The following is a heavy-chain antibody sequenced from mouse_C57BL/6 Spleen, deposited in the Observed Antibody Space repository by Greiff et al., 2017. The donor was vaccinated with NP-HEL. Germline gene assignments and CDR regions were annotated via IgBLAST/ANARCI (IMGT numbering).Heavy chain of an antibody. Sequence: VQLQQSGAELVRPGTSVKVSCKASGYAFTNYLIEWVKQRPGQGLEWIGVINPGSGGTNYNEKFKGKATLTADKSSSTAYMQLSSLTSEDSAVYFCARGVYDYDPFDDWGQGTTLTVSS. CDR3: ARGVYDYDPFDD. CDR1: GYAFTNYL. CDR2: INPGSGGT. D-gene: IGHD2-4*01. V-gene: IGHV1-54*01. J-gene: IGHJ2*01.